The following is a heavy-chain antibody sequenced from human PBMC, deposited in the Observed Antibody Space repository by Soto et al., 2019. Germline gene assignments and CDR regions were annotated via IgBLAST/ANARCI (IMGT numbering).Heavy chain of an antibody. CDR2: ISSSSGII. Sequence: VHLVESGGGLVQPGGSLRLSCAASGFTFGSFSMNWVRQAPGKGLEWVSYISSSSGIIYYADSVKGRFTISIDNAKNSLYLQMNSLRAEDTAVYFCAKMVTTYYYYYMDVWGKGTTVTVSS. CDR1: GFTFGSFS. D-gene: IGHD4-17*01. V-gene: IGHV3-48*01. J-gene: IGHJ6*03. CDR3: AKMVTTYYYYYMDV.